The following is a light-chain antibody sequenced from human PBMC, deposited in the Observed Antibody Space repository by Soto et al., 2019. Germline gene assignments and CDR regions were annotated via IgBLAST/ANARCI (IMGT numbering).Light chain of an antibody. J-gene: IGLJ2*01. CDR1: SSDVGGYNY. CDR3: SSFAGGGNPVL. CDR2: EVT. Sequence: QSALTQPPSASGSLGQSVTISCTGTSSDVGGYNYVSWHQQHPGKAPKVMIYEVTKRPPGVPDRFFGSKSGNTASLTVSGLQAEDEADYYCSSFAGGGNPVLLGGGTKLTVL. V-gene: IGLV2-8*01.